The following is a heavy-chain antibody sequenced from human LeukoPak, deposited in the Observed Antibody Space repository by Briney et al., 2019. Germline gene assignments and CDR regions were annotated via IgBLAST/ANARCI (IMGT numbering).Heavy chain of an antibody. D-gene: IGHD3-22*01. CDR3: ARRSDGYDSSAYYH. CDR1: GYTFSSYD. CDR2: VNPNSGNT. V-gene: IGHV1-8*01. J-gene: IGHJ4*02. Sequence: GASVKVSCKASGYTFSSYDINWVRQATGQGLEWMGWVNPNSGNTGYAQRFQGRITMTRNTATSTAYMELSSLRSDDTAVYYCARRSDGYDSSAYYHWGQGTLVTVSS.